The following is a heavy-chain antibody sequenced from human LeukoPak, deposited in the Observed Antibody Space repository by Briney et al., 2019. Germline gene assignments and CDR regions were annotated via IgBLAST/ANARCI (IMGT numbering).Heavy chain of an antibody. CDR1: GYTFTGYY. J-gene: IGHJ3*01. Sequence: GASVKVSCKASGYTFTGYYMHWVRQAPGQGLEWMGWINPNSGGTNYAQKFQGRVTMTRDTSISTAYMELSRLRSDATAIYYCARVRLVWGMETFDLWGQGTMVVVSS. CDR3: ARVRLVWGMETFDL. CDR2: INPNSGGT. V-gene: IGHV1-2*02. D-gene: IGHD3-16*01.